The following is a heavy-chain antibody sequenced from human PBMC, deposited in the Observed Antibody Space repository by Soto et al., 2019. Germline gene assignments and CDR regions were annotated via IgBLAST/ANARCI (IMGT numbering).Heavy chain of an antibody. CDR3: ARSIMITFGGVKDDAFDI. J-gene: IGHJ3*02. D-gene: IGHD3-16*01. Sequence: PSETLSLTCTVSCGSISSGGYYWSWIRQHPGKGLEWIGYIYYSGSTYYNPSLKSRVTISVDTSKNQFSLKLSSVTAADTAVYYCARSIMITFGGVKDDAFDIWGQGTMVTVSS. V-gene: IGHV4-31*03. CDR2: IYYSGST. CDR1: CGSISSGGYY.